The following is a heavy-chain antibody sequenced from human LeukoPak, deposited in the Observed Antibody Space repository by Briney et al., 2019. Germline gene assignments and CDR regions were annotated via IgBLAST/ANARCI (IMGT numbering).Heavy chain of an antibody. CDR1: GFTFRQYG. CDR2: IRYDGSDK. D-gene: IGHD2-15*01. Sequence: GSLXLSCAASGFTFRQYGMHWVRQSPGKGLEWVAFIRYDGSDKYHTASVRGRFTISRDNSKNTLYLQMNSLRAEDTAVYYCAKEYCSGGSCYAYYFDYWGQGTLVTVSS. V-gene: IGHV3-30*02. CDR3: AKEYCSGGSCYAYYFDY. J-gene: IGHJ4*02.